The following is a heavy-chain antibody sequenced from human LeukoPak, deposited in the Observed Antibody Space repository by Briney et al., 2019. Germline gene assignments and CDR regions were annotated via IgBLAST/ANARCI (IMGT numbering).Heavy chain of an antibody. V-gene: IGHV3-9*01. Sequence: GGSLRLSCAASGFTFDDYAMHWVRQVPEKGLDWVSGISWNSGSTGYAGSVKGRFTMSRDNTKNSLYLQMNSLTPDDTALYYCVRGNFGPAQWFDPWGQGTLVTVSS. J-gene: IGHJ5*02. CDR3: VRGNFGPAQWFDP. CDR1: GFTFDDYA. D-gene: IGHD3/OR15-3a*01. CDR2: ISWNSGST.